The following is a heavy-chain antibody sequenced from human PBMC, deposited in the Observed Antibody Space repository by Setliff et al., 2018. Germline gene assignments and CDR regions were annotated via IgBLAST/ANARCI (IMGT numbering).Heavy chain of an antibody. D-gene: IGHD6-19*01. V-gene: IGHV4-4*02. J-gene: IGHJ6*03. Sequence: LSLTCAVSGDSISSGNWWSWVRQPPEKGLEWIGEINHSGNTNYNPSLKSRVTISVDKSTNQFSLKLNSVTAADTAVYYCVRTDYSDGRYSMDVWGKGTTVTSP. CDR1: GDSISSGNW. CDR2: INHSGNT. CDR3: VRTDYSDGRYSMDV.